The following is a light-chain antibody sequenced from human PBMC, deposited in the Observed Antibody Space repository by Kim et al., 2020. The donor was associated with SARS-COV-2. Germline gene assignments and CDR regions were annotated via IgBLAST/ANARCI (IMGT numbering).Light chain of an antibody. CDR2: AAS. J-gene: IGKJ4*01. CDR1: QNIRTY. CDR3: QQTYSTPRT. Sequence: SASVGDRVTISCRASQNIRTYLNWYQQKPGKAPKLLVYAASSVHDGVPFRFSGSGSGTDFTLTISSLQPEDFATYYCQQTYSTPRTFGGGTKLEIK. V-gene: IGKV1-39*01.